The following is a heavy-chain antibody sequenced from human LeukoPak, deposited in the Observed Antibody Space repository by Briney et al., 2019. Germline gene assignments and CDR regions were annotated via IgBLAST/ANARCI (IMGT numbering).Heavy chain of an antibody. CDR1: GFTFTSYR. J-gene: IGHJ4*02. D-gene: IGHD5-24*01. CDR3: ARERWLQSRSLDY. CDR2: IKQDGSEI. V-gene: IGHV3-7*05. Sequence: PGGSLRLSCAASGFTFTSYRMSWVRQAPGKGLEWVANIKQDGSEISHVDSVKGRFTLSRDNAKNSLYLQMNSLRAEDTAVYYCARERWLQSRSLDYWGQGTLVTVSS.